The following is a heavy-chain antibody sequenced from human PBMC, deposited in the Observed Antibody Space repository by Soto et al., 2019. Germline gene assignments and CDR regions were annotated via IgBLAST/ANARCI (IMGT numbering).Heavy chain of an antibody. CDR1: GFTFSGYG. D-gene: IGHD5-18*01. CDR2: ISYDGSNK. Sequence: QVQLVESGGGEVQPGRSLRLSCAASGFTFSGYGMHWVRQAPGKGLEWVAVISYDGSNKYYADSVKGRFTISRDNFKNTLYLQMNSLRPDDTAVYYCARPPTWIQDNYFDYWGQRTLVTVSS. V-gene: IGHV3-30*19. CDR3: ARPPTWIQDNYFDY. J-gene: IGHJ4*02.